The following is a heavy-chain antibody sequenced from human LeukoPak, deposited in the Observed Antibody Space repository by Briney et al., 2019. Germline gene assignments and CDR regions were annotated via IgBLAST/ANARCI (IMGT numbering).Heavy chain of an antibody. Sequence: SETLSLTCTVSGGSISSGGYYWSWIRQPPGKGLEWIGYIYHSGSTYYNPSLKSRVTISVDRSKNQFSLKLSSVTAADTAVYYCAREIGRALYYYMDVWGKGTTVTVSS. CDR3: AREIGRALYYYMDV. D-gene: IGHD1-26*01. CDR1: GGSISSGGYY. CDR2: IYHSGST. J-gene: IGHJ6*03. V-gene: IGHV4-30-2*01.